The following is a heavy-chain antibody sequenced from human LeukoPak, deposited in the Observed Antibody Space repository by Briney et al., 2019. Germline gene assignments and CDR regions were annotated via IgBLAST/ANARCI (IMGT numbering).Heavy chain of an antibody. Sequence: SETLSLTCTVSGGSISSHYWSWIRQPPGKGLEWIGYLYYSGSTYYNPSLKSRATISVDTSKNQFSLKLSSVTAADTAVYYCARLFIAAAGTGGSLAPGPPNYYYYYYMDVWGKGTTVTVSS. CDR2: LYYSGST. CDR1: GGSISSHY. D-gene: IGHD6-13*01. CDR3: ARLFIAAAGTGGSLAPGPPNYYYYYYMDV. V-gene: IGHV4-59*11. J-gene: IGHJ6*03.